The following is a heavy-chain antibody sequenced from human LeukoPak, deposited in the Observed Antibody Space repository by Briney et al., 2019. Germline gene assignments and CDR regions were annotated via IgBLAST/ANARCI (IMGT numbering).Heavy chain of an antibody. CDR1: GFTFSSYS. Sequence: AGGSLRLSCAASGFTFSSYSMNWVRQAPGKGLEWVSAISNNGVNTYYADSVKGRFTISRDNSKNTLYLQMTSLRHEDTAVYYCGEVQTVNKFDYWGRGTLVTVSS. V-gene: IGHV3-21*04. CDR2: ISNNGVNT. CDR3: GEVQTVNKFDY. D-gene: IGHD1-1*01. J-gene: IGHJ4*01.